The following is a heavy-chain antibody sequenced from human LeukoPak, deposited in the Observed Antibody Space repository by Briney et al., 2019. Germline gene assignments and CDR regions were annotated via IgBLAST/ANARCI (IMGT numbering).Heavy chain of an antibody. CDR1: GGSISSSSYY. D-gene: IGHD3-10*01. Sequence: KPSETLSLTCTVSGGSISSSSYYWGWIRQPPGKGLEWIGSIYYSGSTYYNPSLKSRVTISVDTSKNQFSLKLSSVTAADTAVYYCASSGEDLYYYYGMDVWGQGTTVTVSS. CDR3: ASSGEDLYYYYGMDV. J-gene: IGHJ6*02. V-gene: IGHV4-39*07. CDR2: IYYSGST.